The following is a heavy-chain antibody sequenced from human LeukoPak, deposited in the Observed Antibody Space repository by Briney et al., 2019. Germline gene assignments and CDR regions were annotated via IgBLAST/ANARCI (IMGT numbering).Heavy chain of an antibody. J-gene: IGHJ5*02. D-gene: IGHD6-13*01. V-gene: IGHV1-2*02. CDR2: INPNSGGT. Sequence: ASVKVPCKASGYTFTGYYMHWVRQAPGQGLEWMGWINPNSGGTNYAQKFQGRVTMTRDTSISTAYMELSRLRSDDTAVYYCARDRPRGAAAGLNWFDPWGQGTLVTVST. CDR3: ARDRPRGAAAGLNWFDP. CDR1: GYTFTGYY.